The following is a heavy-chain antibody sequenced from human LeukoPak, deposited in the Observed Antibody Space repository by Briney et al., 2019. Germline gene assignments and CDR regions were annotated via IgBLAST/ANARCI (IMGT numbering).Heavy chain of an antibody. Sequence: SETLSLTCTVSGGSISSYYWSWIRQPPGKGLEWIGYIYYSGSTNYNPSLKSRVTISVDTSKNQFSLKLSSVTAADTAVYYCARHKRYYDPMGFDLWGRGTLVTVSS. V-gene: IGHV4-59*08. D-gene: IGHD3-22*01. CDR1: GGSISSYY. CDR2: IYYSGST. CDR3: ARHKRYYDPMGFDL. J-gene: IGHJ2*01.